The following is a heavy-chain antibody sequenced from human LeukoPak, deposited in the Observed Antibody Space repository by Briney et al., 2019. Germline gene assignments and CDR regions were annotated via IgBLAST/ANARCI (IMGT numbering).Heavy chain of an antibody. CDR1: GFTFSSYW. J-gene: IGHJ4*02. CDR2: INQDGSDM. V-gene: IGHV3-7*03. CDR3: ARDNPPDY. Sequence: GGTLRLSCVASGFTFSSYWMSWVRQAPGKGLEWVAEINQDGSDMSYVVSVRGRFTITKDNAKNSLYLQLNSLRAEDTALYYCARDNPPDYWGQGTLVTVSS.